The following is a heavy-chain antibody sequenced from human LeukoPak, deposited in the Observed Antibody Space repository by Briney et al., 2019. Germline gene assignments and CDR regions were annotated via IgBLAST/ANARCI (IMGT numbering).Heavy chain of an antibody. V-gene: IGHV4-34*01. CDR2: INHSGST. CDR1: GGSLSGYY. J-gene: IGHJ4*02. CDR3: ARGYVGYSSGWYVY. Sequence: SETLSLTCAVYGGSLSGYYWSWIRQPPGKGLEWIGEINHSGSTNYNPSLKSRVTISVDTSKNQFSLKLSSVTAADTAVHYCARGYVGYSSGWYVYWGQGTLVTVSS. D-gene: IGHD6-19*01.